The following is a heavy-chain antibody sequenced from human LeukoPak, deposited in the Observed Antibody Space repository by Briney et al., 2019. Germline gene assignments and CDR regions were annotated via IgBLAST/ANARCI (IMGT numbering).Heavy chain of an antibody. J-gene: IGHJ4*02. CDR2: VFYSGRT. Sequence: PSETQSLTCTVSGGSISSYYWSWIRQPPGKGLEWIGYVFYSGRTDHNPSLKSRLTISVDTSKNQFSLKLSSVTAADTAVYYCVRVGCSSTSCYFDYWGQGTLVTVSS. D-gene: IGHD2-2*01. CDR3: VRVGCSSTSCYFDY. CDR1: GGSISSYY. V-gene: IGHV4-59*12.